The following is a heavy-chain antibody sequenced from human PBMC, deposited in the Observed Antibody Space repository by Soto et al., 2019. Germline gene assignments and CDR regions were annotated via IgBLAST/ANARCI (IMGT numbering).Heavy chain of an antibody. V-gene: IGHV3-23*01. CDR3: AKDWGWNDPVYFDY. D-gene: IGHD1-1*01. Sequence: EVQLLESGGGLVQPGGSLRLSCAASGFTFGRYAMSWVRQAPGKGLEWVSAISGSGGSTYYADSVKGRFTISRDNSKNTMYLQMNSLRAEDTAVYYCAKDWGWNDPVYFDYRGQGTLVTVSS. J-gene: IGHJ4*02. CDR1: GFTFGRYA. CDR2: ISGSGGST.